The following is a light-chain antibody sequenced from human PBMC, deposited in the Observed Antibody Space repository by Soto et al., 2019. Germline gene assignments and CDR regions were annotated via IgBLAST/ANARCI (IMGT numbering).Light chain of an antibody. J-gene: IGLJ1*01. Sequence: QSVLTQPPSVSGAPGQRVTISCTGSSSDIGAGYDVPWYQHFPGTAPRLLIYDDTKRPSGVPDRFSGSKSGSSASLAIIGRQGDDEADYYCQSSLRDNPVFGTGTKLTV. CDR2: DDT. CDR1: SSDIGAGYD. CDR3: QSSLRDNPV. V-gene: IGLV1-40*01.